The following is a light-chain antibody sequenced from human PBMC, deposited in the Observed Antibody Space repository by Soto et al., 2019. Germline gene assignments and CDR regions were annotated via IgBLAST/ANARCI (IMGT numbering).Light chain of an antibody. CDR1: QSVSSSY. CDR3: QQYGSSSYT. Sequence: EIVLTQSPGTLSLSPGERATLSCRASQSVSSSYLAWYQQKPGQAPRLLIYGASRRATGIPDRFIGSGSGTDFTLTISRLEPEDFAVYYCQQYGSSSYTFGQGTKVDNK. V-gene: IGKV3-20*01. J-gene: IGKJ2*01. CDR2: GAS.